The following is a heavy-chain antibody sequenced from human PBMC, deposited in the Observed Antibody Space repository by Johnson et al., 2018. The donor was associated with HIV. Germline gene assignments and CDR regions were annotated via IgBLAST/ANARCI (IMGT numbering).Heavy chain of an antibody. J-gene: IGHJ3*02. CDR1: GFSVSNNY. D-gene: IGHD3-9*01. V-gene: IGHV3-66*01. CDR2: IYSGGST. Sequence: VQLVESGGGLIQPGGSLRLSCGASGFSVSNNYMNWVRQAPGKGLEWVSVIYSGGSTYQADSVKGRFTISRDNSKNTVYLQMNSLRAEDTAVYYCVREEGNDILTRGDAFDIWGQGTLVTVSS. CDR3: VREEGNDILTRGDAFDI.